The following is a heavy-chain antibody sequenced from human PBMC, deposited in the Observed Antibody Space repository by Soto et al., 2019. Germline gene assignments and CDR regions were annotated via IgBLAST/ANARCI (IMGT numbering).Heavy chain of an antibody. Sequence: QLQLQESGPGLVKPSETLSLTCTVSGGSISSSSYYWGWIRQPPGKGLEWIGSIYYSGSTYYNPSLKSRVSISVDTSKNQFSLTLSSVTAADTAVYYCASGYCSGGSCYGYWYFDLWGRGTLVTVSS. CDR3: ASGYCSGGSCYGYWYFDL. J-gene: IGHJ2*01. CDR1: GGSISSSSYY. V-gene: IGHV4-39*01. D-gene: IGHD2-15*01. CDR2: IYYSGST.